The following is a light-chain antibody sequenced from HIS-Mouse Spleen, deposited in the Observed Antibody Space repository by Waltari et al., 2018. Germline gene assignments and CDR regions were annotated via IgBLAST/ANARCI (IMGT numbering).Light chain of an antibody. V-gene: IGKV1-5*03. CDR1: QSISSW. Sequence: DIQMTQSPSTLSASVGDRVTITCRASQSISSWLAWYQQKPGKAPKLLIYKASSLESGVPSRFSSSGSGTEFTLTISSLQPDDFATYYCQQYNSSLLTFGGGTKVEIK. CDR3: QQYNSSLLT. CDR2: KAS. J-gene: IGKJ4*01.